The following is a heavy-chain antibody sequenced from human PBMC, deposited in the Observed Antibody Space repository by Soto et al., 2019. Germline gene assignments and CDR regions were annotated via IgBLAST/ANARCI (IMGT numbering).Heavy chain of an antibody. D-gene: IGHD2-15*01. CDR3: ARGGRDAFDI. V-gene: IGHV3-13*01. Sequence: GGSLRLSCTASGFAVSSYYMSWVRQATGKGLEWVSAIDTAGDTYYPGSVKGRFTISRENAKNSLYLQMNSLRAGDTAAYYCARGGRDAFDIWGQGTMVTVSS. CDR2: IDTAGDT. J-gene: IGHJ3*02. CDR1: GFAVSSYY.